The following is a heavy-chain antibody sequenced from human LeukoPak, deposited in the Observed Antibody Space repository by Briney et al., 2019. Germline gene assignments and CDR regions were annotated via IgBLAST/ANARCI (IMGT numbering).Heavy chain of an antibody. CDR3: AKDFGLGYSYGYSDY. Sequence: GGSLRLSCAASGFTFSSYAMSWVRQAPGKGLEWVSAISGSGGSTYYADSVKGRFTISRDNSKNTLYLQMNSLRAEDTAVYYCAKDFGLGYSYGYSDYWGQGTLVTVSS. V-gene: IGHV3-23*01. J-gene: IGHJ4*02. D-gene: IGHD5-18*01. CDR1: GFTFSSYA. CDR2: ISGSGGST.